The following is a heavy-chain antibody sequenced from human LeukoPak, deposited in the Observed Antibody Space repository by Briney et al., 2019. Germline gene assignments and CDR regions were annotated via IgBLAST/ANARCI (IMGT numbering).Heavy chain of an antibody. CDR3: ARGAYCSSTSCLHYFDY. J-gene: IGHJ4*02. CDR2: INHSGST. V-gene: IGHV4-34*01. Sequence: PSETLSLTCAVYGGSFSGYYWGWIRQPPGKGLEWIGEINHSGSTNYNPSLKSRVTISVDTSKNQLSLKLSSVTAADTAVYYCARGAYCSSTSCLHYFDYWGQGTLVTVSS. CDR1: GGSFSGYY. D-gene: IGHD2-2*01.